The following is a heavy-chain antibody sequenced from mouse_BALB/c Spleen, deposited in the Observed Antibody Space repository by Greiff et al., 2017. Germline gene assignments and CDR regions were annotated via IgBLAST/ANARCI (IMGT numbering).Heavy chain of an antibody. CDR3: ARGYYYGRAMDY. V-gene: IGHV5-4*02. CDR1: GFTFSDYY. CDR2: ISDGGSYT. Sequence: EVKLQESGGGLVKPGGSLKLSCAASGFTFSDYYMYWVRQTPEKRLEWVATISDGGSYTYYPDSVKGRFTISRDNAKNNLYLQMSSLKSEDTAMYYCARGYYYGRAMDYWGQGTSVTVSS. D-gene: IGHD1-1*01. J-gene: IGHJ4*01.